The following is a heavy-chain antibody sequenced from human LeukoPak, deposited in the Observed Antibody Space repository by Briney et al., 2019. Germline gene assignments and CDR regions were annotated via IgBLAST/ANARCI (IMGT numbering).Heavy chain of an antibody. D-gene: IGHD2-21*01. CDR3: ARDGFAVIGVTWSDH. CDR1: GYTFTNYY. CDR2: INPNGDSA. J-gene: IGHJ4*02. V-gene: IGHV1-46*01. Sequence: ASVKVSCKASGYTFTNYYVHWVRQAPGQGLEWMGKINPNGDSANYAQKFQGRVTMTRDSSTSTVYMELSSLRSEDTAVYYCARDGFAVIGVTWSDHWGQGTLVTVSS.